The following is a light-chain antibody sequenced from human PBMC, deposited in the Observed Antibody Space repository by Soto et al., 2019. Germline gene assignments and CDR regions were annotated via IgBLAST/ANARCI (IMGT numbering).Light chain of an antibody. CDR1: QSLLHGNGYNY. Sequence: DIVMTQSPLSLPVTPGEPSSIACSSSQSLLHGNGYNYLDWYLQKPGQSPQLLIYLGSNRSSGVPDRFSGSGSGTDFTFTISSLQPEDIATYYCQQYDNLRSITFGQGTRLEIK. CDR2: LGS. CDR3: QQYDNLRSIT. J-gene: IGKJ5*01. V-gene: IGKV2-28*01.